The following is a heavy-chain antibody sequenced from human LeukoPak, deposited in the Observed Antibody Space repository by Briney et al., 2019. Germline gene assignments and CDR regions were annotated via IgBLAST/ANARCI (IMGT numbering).Heavy chain of an antibody. D-gene: IGHD3-16*01. CDR1: GFTFSNYW. Sequence: GGSLRLSCAASGFTFSNYWMNWVRQAPGKGLEWVANIKQDGSEKYYVDSVKGRFTISRDNAKNSLYVQMNVLRAEDRAVYYCAREWRIMITFGGVIGVLDYWGQGTLVTVSS. V-gene: IGHV3-7*01. J-gene: IGHJ4*02. CDR2: IKQDGSEK. CDR3: AREWRIMITFGGVIGVLDY.